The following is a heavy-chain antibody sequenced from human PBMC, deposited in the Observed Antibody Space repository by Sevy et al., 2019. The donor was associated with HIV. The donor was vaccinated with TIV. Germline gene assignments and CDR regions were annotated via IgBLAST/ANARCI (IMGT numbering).Heavy chain of an antibody. D-gene: IGHD3-10*01. J-gene: IGHJ4*02. V-gene: IGHV3-30*18. CDR3: AKDYSAGITFVRGAYRARGDYFDY. CDR1: GFTFRTSG. CDR2: ISYDEAHK. Sequence: GGSLRLSCVTSGFTFRTSGMHWVRQSPGKGLEWVAIISYDEAHKNYADSVRARFSISKDNSKNTLYLQMSSLKPEDTAVYYCAKDYSAGITFVRGAYRARGDYFDYWGQGTQVTVSS.